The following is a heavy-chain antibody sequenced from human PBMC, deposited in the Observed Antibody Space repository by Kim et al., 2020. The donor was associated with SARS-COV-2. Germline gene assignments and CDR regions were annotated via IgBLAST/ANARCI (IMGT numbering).Heavy chain of an antibody. Sequence: GGSLRLSCATSGFTFSSYAMTWVRQSPGKGLEWVSSISDRAARTYYADSVKGRFTISRDNSRDTLYLQMDSLRVEDTALYYCAKGRDKTKYGMDVWGQGTTVTVSS. CDR3: AKGRDKTKYGMDV. J-gene: IGHJ6*02. V-gene: IGHV3-23*01. CDR1: GFTFSSYA. CDR2: ISDRAART. D-gene: IGHD2-15*01.